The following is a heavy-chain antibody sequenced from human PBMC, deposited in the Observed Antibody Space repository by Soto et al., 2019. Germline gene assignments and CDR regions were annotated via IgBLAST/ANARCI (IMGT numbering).Heavy chain of an antibody. J-gene: IGHJ6*02. CDR1: GGSIGSGVYY. CDR2: IYYSGST. Sequence: PSETLSLTCTVSGGSIGSGVYYWSWIRQHPGKGLEWIGYIYYSGSTYYNPSLKSRVTISVDTSKNQFSLKLSSVTAADTAVYYCASNYGLGSLTTDYYYYYGMDVWGQGTTVTLSS. D-gene: IGHD3-10*01. CDR3: ASNYGLGSLTTDYYYYYGMDV. V-gene: IGHV4-31*03.